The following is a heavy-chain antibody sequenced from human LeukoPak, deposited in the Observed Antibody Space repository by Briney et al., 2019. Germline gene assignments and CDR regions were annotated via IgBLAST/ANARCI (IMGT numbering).Heavy chain of an antibody. Sequence: SETLSLTCTVSGGSISSGGYYWSWIRQHPGKGLEWIGYIYYSGSTNYNPSLKSRVTISVDTSKNQFSLKLSSVTAADTAVYYCARYYWGAFDPWGQGTLVTVSS. CDR3: ARYYWGAFDP. CDR2: IYYSGST. V-gene: IGHV4-61*08. CDR1: GGSISSGGYY. J-gene: IGHJ5*02. D-gene: IGHD1-26*01.